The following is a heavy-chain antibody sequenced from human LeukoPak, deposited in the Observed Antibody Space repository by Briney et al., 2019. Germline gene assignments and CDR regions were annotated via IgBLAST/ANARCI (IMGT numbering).Heavy chain of an antibody. CDR3: ARHGPPNIALVTGANWFDP. D-gene: IGHD5-18*01. V-gene: IGHV4-39*01. CDR1: GGSISSSTYY. Sequence: PSETLSLTCTVSGGSISSSTYYWGWIRQPPGKGLEWIGSIYYSGSTYYNPSLKSRVTISLDTSKNQFSLKLSSVTAADTAVYYCARHGPPNIALVTGANWFDPWGQGTLVTVSS. CDR2: IYYSGST. J-gene: IGHJ5*02.